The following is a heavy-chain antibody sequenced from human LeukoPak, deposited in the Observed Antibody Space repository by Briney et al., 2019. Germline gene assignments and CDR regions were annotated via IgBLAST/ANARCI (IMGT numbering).Heavy chain of an antibody. CDR1: GFTFSNYW. D-gene: IGHD2-2*01. Sequence: GGSLRLSCAASGFTFSNYWINWVRQAPGKGLEWVAHMNGDGSGKCYVDSVRGRFTISRDNAENSLFLHMNSLRVEDTAVYRCARVLYGSRVNVIDSWGPGTLVTVSS. V-gene: IGHV3-7*01. J-gene: IGHJ4*02. CDR2: MNGDGSGK. CDR3: ARVLYGSRVNVIDS.